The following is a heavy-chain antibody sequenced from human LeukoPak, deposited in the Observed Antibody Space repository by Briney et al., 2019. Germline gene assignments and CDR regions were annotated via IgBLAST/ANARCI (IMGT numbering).Heavy chain of an antibody. V-gene: IGHV4-39*07. J-gene: IGHJ3*02. CDR3: ARAQRYYYDSSGYYSFVDAFDI. CDR1: GASISSSGYYY. D-gene: IGHD3-22*01. CDR2: IYYSGST. Sequence: PSETLSLTCSVSGASISSSGYYYWGWIRQPPGKGLEWIGSIYYSGSTYYNPSLKSRVTISVDTSKNQFSLKLSSVTAADTAVYYCARAQRYYYDSSGYYSFVDAFDIWGQGTMVTVSS.